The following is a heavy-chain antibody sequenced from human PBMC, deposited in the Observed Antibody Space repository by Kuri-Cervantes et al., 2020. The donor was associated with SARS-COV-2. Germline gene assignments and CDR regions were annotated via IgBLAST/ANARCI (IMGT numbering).Heavy chain of an antibody. Sequence: GGSLRLSCAASGFTFRGFFMSWIRQAPGQGLEWISSINHVSSSRTYANSVRGRFTISRDNTKNLLYLQMTSLRAEDTAVYYCAKDYGDSGYFDIWGLGTLVTVSS. D-gene: IGHD4-17*01. CDR3: AKDYGDSGYFDI. CDR1: GFTFRGFF. CDR2: INHVSSSR. J-gene: IGHJ4*02. V-gene: IGHV3-11*06.